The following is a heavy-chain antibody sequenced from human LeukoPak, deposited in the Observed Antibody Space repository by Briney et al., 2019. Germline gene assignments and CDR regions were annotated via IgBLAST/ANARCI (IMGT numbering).Heavy chain of an antibody. V-gene: IGHV1-18*01. J-gene: IGHJ6*02. CDR2: ISAYNGNT. CDR1: GYTFTSYG. Sequence: GASVKVSCKASGYTFTSYGISWVRQAPGQGLEWMGWISAYNGNTNYAQKLQGRVTMTTDTSTSTAYMELRSLRSDDTAVYYCARDRSSSWYPNYYYGMDVWGQGTTVTVSS. CDR3: ARDRSSSWYPNYYYGMDV. D-gene: IGHD6-13*01.